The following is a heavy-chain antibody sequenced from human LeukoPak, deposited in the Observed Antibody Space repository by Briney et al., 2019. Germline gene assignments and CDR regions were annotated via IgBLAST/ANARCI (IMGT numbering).Heavy chain of an antibody. CDR3: ASVVGGYYPPVEGFDI. CDR1: GFTFSYHW. V-gene: IGHV3-74*01. CDR2: INSDGSSA. Sequence: GGSLRLSCAASGFTFSYHWMHWVRQAPGKGLVWVSRINSDGSSASYADSVKGRFTISRDNAKNTLYLQMNSLRAEDTAVYYCASVVGGYYPPVEGFDIWGQGTMVTVSS. D-gene: IGHD3-3*01. J-gene: IGHJ3*02.